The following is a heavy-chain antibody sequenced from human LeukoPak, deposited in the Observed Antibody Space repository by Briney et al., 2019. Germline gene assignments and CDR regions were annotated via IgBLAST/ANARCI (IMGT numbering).Heavy chain of an antibody. CDR1: GYIFTSYA. D-gene: IGHD1-26*01. CDR3: ATRSWELTAFDI. CDR2: INAGNGNT. J-gene: IGHJ3*02. Sequence: GASVKVSCKASGYIFTSYAMHWVRQAPGQRLEWMGWINAGNGNTKYSQKFQGRVTITRDTSASTAYMELSSLRSEDTAVYYCATRSWELTAFDIWGQGTMVTVSS. V-gene: IGHV1-3*01.